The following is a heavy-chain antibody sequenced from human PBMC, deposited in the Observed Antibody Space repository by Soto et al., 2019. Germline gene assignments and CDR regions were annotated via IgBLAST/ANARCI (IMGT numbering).Heavy chain of an antibody. Sequence: ETLSLTCTVSGGSISSYYWSWIRQPAGKGLEWIGRIYSSGSTSYNPSLKSRVTMSVDTSKNQISLKLSSVTAADTAVYYCVRVDAGMGVDYWGQGTLVTVSS. J-gene: IGHJ4*02. CDR1: GGSISSYY. CDR2: IYSSGST. CDR3: VRVDAGMGVDY. V-gene: IGHV4-4*07. D-gene: IGHD5-18*01.